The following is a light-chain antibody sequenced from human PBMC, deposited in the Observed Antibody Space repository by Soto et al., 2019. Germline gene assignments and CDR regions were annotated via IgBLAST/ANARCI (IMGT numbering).Light chain of an antibody. Sequence: DIQMTQSPSSLSASVGDRVTITCRASQGIRNDLDWYQHKPGKAPKRLIYGTSSLQSGVPSRFSGSGSGTEFTLPVSSLQPEDSATYYCLQQYNYSFTFGGGTKVDIK. CDR2: GTS. V-gene: IGKV1-17*01. CDR1: QGIRND. J-gene: IGKJ4*01. CDR3: LQQYNYSFT.